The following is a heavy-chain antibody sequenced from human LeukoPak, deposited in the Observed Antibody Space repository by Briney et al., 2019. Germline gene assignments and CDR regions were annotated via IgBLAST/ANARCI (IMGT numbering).Heavy chain of an antibody. J-gene: IGHJ4*02. CDR2: ISAYNGNT. D-gene: IGHD3-3*01. CDR1: GYTFTSYG. Sequence: ASVKVSCKASGYTFTSYGISWVRQAPGQGLEWMGWISAYNGNTSYAQKLQGRVTMTTDTSTSTAYMELRSLRSDDTAVYYCARVPSDFWSGYLFDYWGQGTLVTVSS. V-gene: IGHV1-18*01. CDR3: ARVPSDFWSGYLFDY.